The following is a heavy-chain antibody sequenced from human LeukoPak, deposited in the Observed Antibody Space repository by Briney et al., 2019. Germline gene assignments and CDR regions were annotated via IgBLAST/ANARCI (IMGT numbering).Heavy chain of an antibody. CDR3: ARDAKDLWSGHFEL. V-gene: IGHV4-30-2*01. J-gene: IGHJ4*02. D-gene: IGHD3-3*01. CDR1: GGSISSGGFS. Sequence: SETLSLTCAVSGGSISSGGFSWSWIRQTPGKGLEWIGYIYLSRTTYYNPSFQSRVTISLDRSKNNFSLKLSSVTAADTAVYYCARDAKDLWSGHFELWGQGTLVTVS. CDR2: IYLSRTT.